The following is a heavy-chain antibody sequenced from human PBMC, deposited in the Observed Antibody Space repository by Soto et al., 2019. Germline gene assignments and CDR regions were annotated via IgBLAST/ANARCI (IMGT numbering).Heavy chain of an antibody. CDR3: AAFWNPRPLDY. CDR2: MYYSGGT. V-gene: IGHV4-61*01. Sequence: QVQLQESGPGLVKPSETLSLTCTVSGGSVSSGSYYWSWIRQPPGKGLEWIGYMYYSGGTNQNPSLKSRVTISVDTSKNQFSLKLISMSAADTAVYYCAAFWNPRPLDYWGQGTLVTVSS. CDR1: GGSVSSGSYY. D-gene: IGHD1-1*01. J-gene: IGHJ4*02.